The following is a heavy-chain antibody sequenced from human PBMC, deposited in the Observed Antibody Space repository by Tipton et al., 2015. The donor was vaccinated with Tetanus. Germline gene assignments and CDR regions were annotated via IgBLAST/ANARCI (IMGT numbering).Heavy chain of an antibody. CDR3: ARGGTMVHGVILQDHFYY. CDR1: GDSISSAGYS. Sequence: TLSFTCAVSGDSISSAGYSWSWIRQPPGKGLEWIGFIYHNGGTYYNPSLKSRATISVDRSKNQFSLKLSSVTAADTAVYFCARGGTMVHGVILQDHFYYWGQGTLVTVSS. CDR2: IYHNGGT. V-gene: IGHV4-30-2*01. D-gene: IGHD3-10*01. J-gene: IGHJ4*02.